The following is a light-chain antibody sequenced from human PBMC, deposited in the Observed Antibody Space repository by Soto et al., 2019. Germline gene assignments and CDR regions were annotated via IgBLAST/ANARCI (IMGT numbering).Light chain of an antibody. CDR1: QTVSTN. CDR3: QLYGVSSPRIT. CDR2: GAS. J-gene: IGKJ5*01. V-gene: IGKV3D-15*01. Sequence: EIVMKQSPATLSVSPGERATXXXXXXQTVSTNLAWYQQKPGQTPRLLIYGASSRATGIPDRFSGSGSGTDFTLTISRLEPEDFAVYYCQLYGVSSPRITFGQGGRLEIK.